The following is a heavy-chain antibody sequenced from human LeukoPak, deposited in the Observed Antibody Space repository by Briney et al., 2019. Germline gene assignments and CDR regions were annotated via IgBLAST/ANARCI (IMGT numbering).Heavy chain of an antibody. CDR2: IYDSGTT. D-gene: IGHD6-19*01. J-gene: IGHJ4*02. CDR3: ARQVVAVAGTGYFDY. CDR1: GASISSYY. Sequence: SETLSLTCTVSGASISSYYWSWIRQPPGKGLEWIGCIYDSGTTYYNASLKSRGTISVDTSKNQFSLKLNSVTAADTAVYFCARQVVAVAGTGYFDYWGQGTLVTVSS. V-gene: IGHV4-59*08.